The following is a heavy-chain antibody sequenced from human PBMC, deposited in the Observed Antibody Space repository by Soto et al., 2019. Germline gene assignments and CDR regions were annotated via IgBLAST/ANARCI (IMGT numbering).Heavy chain of an antibody. Sequence: QVQLVQSGAEVKKPGSSVKVSCKASGGTFSSYTISWVRQAPGQGLEWMGRIIPILGIANYAQKFQGRVTITAEKSTSTAYMELSSLRSEDTAVYYCASCSGGSCYSPYYYYGMDVWGQGTTVTVSS. CDR2: IIPILGIA. CDR3: ASCSGGSCYSPYYYYGMDV. J-gene: IGHJ6*02. V-gene: IGHV1-69*02. CDR1: GGTFSSYT. D-gene: IGHD2-15*01.